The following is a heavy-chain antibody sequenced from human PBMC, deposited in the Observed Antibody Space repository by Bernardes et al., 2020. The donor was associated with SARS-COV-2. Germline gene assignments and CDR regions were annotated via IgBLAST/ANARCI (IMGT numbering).Heavy chain of an antibody. J-gene: IGHJ6*02. D-gene: IGHD2-2*01. CDR2: SYYSGRT. CDR1: GGPTTSYY. Sequence: SETLSLTCIVTGGPTTSYYWSWIRQPPGKGLEWIGFSYYSGRTNYNPSLMSRVTISVDMSKNQFSLKLRSVTAADTAVYYCAGSSISWGFMDVWGQGTTVTVSS. V-gene: IGHV4-59*01. CDR3: AGSSISWGFMDV.